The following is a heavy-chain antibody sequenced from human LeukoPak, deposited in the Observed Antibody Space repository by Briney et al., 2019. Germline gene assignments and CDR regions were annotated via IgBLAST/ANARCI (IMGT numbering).Heavy chain of an antibody. CDR2: ISSNGGST. CDR3: ARAKGSSTSCFFDY. V-gene: IGHV3-64*01. D-gene: IGHD2-2*01. J-gene: IGHJ4*02. Sequence: GGSLRLSCAASGFTFSSYAMHWVRQAPGKRLEYVSAISSNGGSTYHANSVKGRFTISRDNSKNTLYLQMGSLRAEDMAVYYCARAKGSSTSCFFDYWGQGTLVTVSS. CDR1: GFTFSSYA.